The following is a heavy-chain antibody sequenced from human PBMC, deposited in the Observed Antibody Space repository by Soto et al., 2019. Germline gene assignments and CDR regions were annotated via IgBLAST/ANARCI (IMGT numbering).Heavy chain of an antibody. J-gene: IGHJ4*02. Sequence: GGSLRLSCAPSGFTFSEFSMDWVRQAPGKGLEWVAEINPRGDSTNYGSSVEGRFTVSRDNSRNTLYLQMSSLRVDDTAKYYCVKRLCAVGGPFHYWGQGTLVTVSS. CDR2: INPRGDST. CDR1: GFTFSEFS. CDR3: VKRLCAVGGPFHY. D-gene: IGHD2-15*01. V-gene: IGHV3-23*01.